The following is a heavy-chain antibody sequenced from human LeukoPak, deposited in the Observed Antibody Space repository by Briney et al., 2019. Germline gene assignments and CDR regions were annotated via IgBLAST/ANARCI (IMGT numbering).Heavy chain of an antibody. Sequence: GGSLRLSCAASGFTFSDYTMNWVRQAPGKGLEWVSSISTSSLYIFYADSVRGRFTISRDNAKNSLYLQMNCLRAEDTAVYYCARDLLDSTSYYYVEYLQHWGQGSLVTVSS. CDR1: GFTFSDYT. J-gene: IGHJ1*01. CDR3: ARDLLDSTSYYYVEYLQH. D-gene: IGHD3-22*01. V-gene: IGHV3-21*01. CDR2: ISTSSLYI.